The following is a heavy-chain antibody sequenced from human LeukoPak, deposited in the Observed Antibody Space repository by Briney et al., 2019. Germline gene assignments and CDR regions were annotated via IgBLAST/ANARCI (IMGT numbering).Heavy chain of an antibody. CDR1: GFTFSGYV. CDR2: ISGSGGST. Sequence: GGSLRLSCAGSGFTFSGYVMTWVRQAPGKGLEWVSAISGSGGSTYYADSVKGRFTISRDNSKNTLYLQMNSLRAEDTAVYYCAKGRITMVRGANDYWGQGTLVTVSS. D-gene: IGHD3-10*01. CDR3: AKGRITMVRGANDY. V-gene: IGHV3-23*01. J-gene: IGHJ4*02.